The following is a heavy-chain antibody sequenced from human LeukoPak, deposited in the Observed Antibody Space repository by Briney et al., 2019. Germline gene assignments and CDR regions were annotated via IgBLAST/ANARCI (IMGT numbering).Heavy chain of an antibody. Sequence: GGSLRLSCAASGFTFSSYWMSWVRQAPGKGLAWVANIKQDGNEKYYVDSVKGRFTISRDNAQNSLYLQMNSLRAEDTAVYYCARVWVVLPAAIRDWGQGTLVTVSS. V-gene: IGHV3-7*01. D-gene: IGHD2-2*02. CDR2: IKQDGNEK. CDR1: GFTFSSYW. J-gene: IGHJ4*02. CDR3: ARVWVVLPAAIRD.